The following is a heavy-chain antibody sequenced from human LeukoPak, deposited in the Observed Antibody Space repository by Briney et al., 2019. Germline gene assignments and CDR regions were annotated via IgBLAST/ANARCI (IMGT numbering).Heavy chain of an antibody. D-gene: IGHD2-2*01. V-gene: IGHV4-4*07. CDR2: IYTGGST. J-gene: IGHJ4*02. CDR1: GGSISTYF. Sequence: SETLSLTCTVSGGSISTYFWNWIRQPAGKGLEWIGRIYTGGSTNYNPSLKSRVTMLVDTSNNQFSLKLNSVTAADTAVYYCARTPRYCSTSSCSGFYFDYWGQGTLVTVSS. CDR3: ARTPRYCSTSSCSGFYFDY.